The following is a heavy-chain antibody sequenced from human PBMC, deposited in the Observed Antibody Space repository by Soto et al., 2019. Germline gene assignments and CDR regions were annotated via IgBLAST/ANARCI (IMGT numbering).Heavy chain of an antibody. D-gene: IGHD3-9*01. CDR2: VYYSGST. Sequence: SETLSLTCTVSGGSISSSSYYWGWIRQPPGKGLEWIGTVYYSGSTKYNPSLKSRLTMSVDTFRKQFSLRLGSVTAADTAVYYLSRRLTSSSYYDVVTGYSVDYWGQGTPVTVSS. CDR3: SRRLTSSSYYDVVTGYSVDY. V-gene: IGHV4-39*01. CDR1: GGSISSSSYY. J-gene: IGHJ4*02.